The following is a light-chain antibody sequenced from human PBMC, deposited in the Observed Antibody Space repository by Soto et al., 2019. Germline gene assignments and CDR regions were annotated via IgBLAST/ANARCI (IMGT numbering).Light chain of an antibody. J-gene: IGLJ1*01. CDR1: SSDVGGYNY. CDR3: SSYTSSSTLYV. V-gene: IGLV2-14*01. Sequence: QSALTQPASVSGSPGQSITISCTGTSSDVGGYNYVSWYQQHPGKAPKLMIYDVRNRPSGVSNRFSGAKSGNTASLTISGLQADDEADYYCSSYTSSSTLYVFGTGTKLTVL. CDR2: DVR.